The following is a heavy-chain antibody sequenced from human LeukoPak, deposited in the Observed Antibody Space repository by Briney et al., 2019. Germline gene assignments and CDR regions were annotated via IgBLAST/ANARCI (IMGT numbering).Heavy chain of an antibody. CDR3: ARVGYYDSSGPLAFDI. Sequence: PGGSLRLSCAASGFTFSSYAMHWVRQAPGKGLEYVSAISSNGGSTYYANSVKGRFTISRDNSKNTLYLQMGSLRAEDMAVYYCARVGYYDSSGPLAFDIWGQGTMVTVSS. V-gene: IGHV3-64*01. CDR2: ISSNGGST. D-gene: IGHD3-22*01. CDR1: GFTFSSYA. J-gene: IGHJ3*02.